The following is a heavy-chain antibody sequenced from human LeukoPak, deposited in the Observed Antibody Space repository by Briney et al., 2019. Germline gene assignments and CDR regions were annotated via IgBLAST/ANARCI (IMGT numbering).Heavy chain of an antibody. CDR1: GYTFTRYD. CDR2: IIPIFGTT. Sequence: SVKVSCKASGYTFTRYDINWVRQATGQGLEWMGGIIPIFGTTNYAQKFQGRVTITADGSTSTAYMEQSSLRSEDTAVYYCARFITAAAGYYFDYWGQGTLVTVSS. D-gene: IGHD6-13*01. CDR3: ARFITAAAGYYFDY. V-gene: IGHV1-69*13. J-gene: IGHJ4*02.